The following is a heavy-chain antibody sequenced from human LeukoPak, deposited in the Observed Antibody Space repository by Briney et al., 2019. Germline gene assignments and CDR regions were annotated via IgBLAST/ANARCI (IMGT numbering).Heavy chain of an antibody. V-gene: IGHV4-59*01. Sequence: PSETLSLTCTVSGGSISSYYWSWIRQPPGKGLEWNGYIYYSGSTNYNPSLKSRVTISVDTSKNQFSLKLSSVTAADTAVYYCARGWESGSSYNWFDPWGQGTLVTVSS. CDR2: IYYSGST. CDR3: ARGWESGSSYNWFDP. CDR1: GGSISSYY. D-gene: IGHD3-3*01. J-gene: IGHJ5*02.